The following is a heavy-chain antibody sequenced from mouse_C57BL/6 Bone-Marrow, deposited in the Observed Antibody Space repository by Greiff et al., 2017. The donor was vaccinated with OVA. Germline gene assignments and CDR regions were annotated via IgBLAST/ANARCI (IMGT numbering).Heavy chain of an antibody. CDR1: GFSLSTSGMG. J-gene: IGHJ1*03. D-gene: IGHD1-1*01. Sequence: QVTLKESGPGILQSSQTLSLTCSFSGFSLSTSGMGVSWIRQPSGMGLEWLAHIYWDDDKRYNPSLKSRLTISKDTSRNQVFLKITSVDTADTATYYCARDYYYGSSHWYFDVWGTGTTVTVSS. V-gene: IGHV8-12*01. CDR3: ARDYYYGSSHWYFDV. CDR2: IYWDDDK.